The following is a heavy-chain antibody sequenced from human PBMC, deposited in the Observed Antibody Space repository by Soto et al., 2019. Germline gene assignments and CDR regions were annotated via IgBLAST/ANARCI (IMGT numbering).Heavy chain of an antibody. Sequence: GASVKVSCKASGYTFTSYAMHWVRQAPGQRLEWMGWINAGNGNTKYSQKFQGRVTITRDTSASTAYMELSSLRSEDTAVYYCARDFGDIVVVPAAVPNWFDPWGQGTLVTVDS. V-gene: IGHV1-3*01. J-gene: IGHJ5*02. CDR3: ARDFGDIVVVPAAVPNWFDP. D-gene: IGHD2-2*01. CDR1: GYTFTSYA. CDR2: INAGNGNT.